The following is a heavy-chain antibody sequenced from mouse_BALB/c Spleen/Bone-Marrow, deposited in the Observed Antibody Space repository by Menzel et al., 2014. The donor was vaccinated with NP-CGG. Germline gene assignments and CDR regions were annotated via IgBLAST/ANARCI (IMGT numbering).Heavy chain of an antibody. CDR3: ARRDYGIRENYYAMDY. CDR1: GYTFTSYW. Sequence: SGAELARPGASVKLSCKASGYTFTSYWMQWVKQRPGQGLEWIGAIYPGGGDTRYTQKFKGKATLTADKSSSTAYMQLSSLASEDSAVYYCARRDYGIRENYYAMDYWGQGTSVTVSS. V-gene: IGHV1-87*01. J-gene: IGHJ4*01. CDR2: IYPGGGDT. D-gene: IGHD1-2*01.